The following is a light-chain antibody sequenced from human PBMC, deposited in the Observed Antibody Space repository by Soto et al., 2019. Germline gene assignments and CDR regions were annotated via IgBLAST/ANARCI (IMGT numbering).Light chain of an antibody. V-gene: IGLV2-14*01. CDR1: SSDVGGYNY. J-gene: IGLJ2*01. CDR2: EVS. Sequence: QSALTQPASVSVSPGQSITISCTGTSSDVGGYNYVSWYQQHPGKAPKLMIYEVSNRPSGVSNRFSGSKSGNTASLTISGLQAEDEAEYYCSSYTSSSTRLFGGGTKVTVL. CDR3: SSYTSSSTRL.